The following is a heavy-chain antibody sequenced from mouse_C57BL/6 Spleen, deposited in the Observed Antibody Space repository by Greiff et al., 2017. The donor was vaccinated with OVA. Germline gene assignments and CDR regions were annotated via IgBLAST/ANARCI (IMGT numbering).Heavy chain of an antibody. D-gene: IGHD1-1*01. CDR3: ARNYGSSSYYFDY. CDR1: GYTFTSYW. V-gene: IGHV1-64*01. Sequence: QVQLQQPGAELVKPGASVKLSCKASGYTFTSYWMHWVKQRTGQGLEWIGMIHPNSGSTNYNEKFKSKATLTVDKSSSTAYMQLSSLTSEDSAVYYCARNYGSSSYYFDYWGQGTTLAVSS. J-gene: IGHJ2*01. CDR2: IHPNSGST.